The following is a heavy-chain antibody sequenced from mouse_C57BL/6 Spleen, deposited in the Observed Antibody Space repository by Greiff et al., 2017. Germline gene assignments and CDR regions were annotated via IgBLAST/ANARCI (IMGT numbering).Heavy chain of an antibody. J-gene: IGHJ1*03. CDR2: INSDGGST. Sequence: EVHLVESGGGLVQPGESLKLSCESNEYEFPSHDLSWVRKTPEKRLELVAAINSDGGSTYYPDTMERRFIISRDNTKKTLYLQMSSLRSEDTALYYCARRGNYRYWYFDVWGTGTTVTVSS. CDR3: ARRGNYRYWYFDV. CDR1: EYEFPSHD. V-gene: IGHV5-2*01. D-gene: IGHD2-1*01.